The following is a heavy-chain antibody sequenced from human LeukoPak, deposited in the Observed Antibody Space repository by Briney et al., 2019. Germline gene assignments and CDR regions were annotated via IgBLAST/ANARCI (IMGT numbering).Heavy chain of an antibody. V-gene: IGHV4-34*01. CDR2: INHSGST. Sequence: SETLSLTCAVYGGSFSGYYWSWIRQPPGKGLEWIGEINHSGSTNYNPSLKSRVTMSVDTSKNQFSLKLSSVTAADTAVYYCARELRTGTSYNWFDPWGQGTLVTVSS. D-gene: IGHD1-1*01. CDR3: ARELRTGTSYNWFDP. J-gene: IGHJ5*02. CDR1: GGSFSGYY.